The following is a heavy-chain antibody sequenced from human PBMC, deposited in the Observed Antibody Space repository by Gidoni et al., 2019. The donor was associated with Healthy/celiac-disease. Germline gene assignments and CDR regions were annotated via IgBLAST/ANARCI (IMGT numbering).Heavy chain of an antibody. D-gene: IGHD3-22*01. J-gene: IGHJ4*02. V-gene: IGHV3-21*01. Sequence: EVQLAESGGGLVKPGGSLRLSCAASGFTCSSYSMNWVRKAPGKGLEWVSSIISSSSYIYYADSVKGRFTISRDNAKNSLYLQMNSLRAEDTAVYYCARASVYYDSSGYYEYYFDYWGQETLVTVSS. CDR1: GFTCSSYS. CDR3: ARASVYYDSSGYYEYYFDY. CDR2: IISSSSYI.